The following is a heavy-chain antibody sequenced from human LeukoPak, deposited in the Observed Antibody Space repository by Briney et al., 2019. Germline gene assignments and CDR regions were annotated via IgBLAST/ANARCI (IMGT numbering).Heavy chain of an antibody. CDR2: ISSSGSTI. J-gene: IGHJ4*02. Sequence: GGSLRLSCAASGFTLSDYYMSWIRQAPGKGLEGVSYISSSGSTIYYADSVKGRFTISRDNAKNSLYLQMNSLRAEDTGVYYCARAGRDDYYFDYWGQGTLVTVSS. CDR3: ARAGRDDYYFDY. V-gene: IGHV3-11*04. CDR1: GFTLSDYY. D-gene: IGHD1-1*01.